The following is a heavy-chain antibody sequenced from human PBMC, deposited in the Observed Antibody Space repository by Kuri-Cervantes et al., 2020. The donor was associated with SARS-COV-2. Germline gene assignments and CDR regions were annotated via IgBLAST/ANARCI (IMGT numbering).Heavy chain of an antibody. CDR3: ARGDIVATSAYFDY. V-gene: IGHV4-59*01. D-gene: IGHD5-12*01. Sequence: SETLSLTCTVSGLSISGYYWSWIRQPPGKGLEWIGYIYYSGSTNYNPSLKSRVTISVDTSKNQFSLKLSSVTAADTAVYYCARGDIVATSAYFDYWGQGTLVTGYS. CDR1: GLSISGYY. J-gene: IGHJ4*02. CDR2: IYYSGST.